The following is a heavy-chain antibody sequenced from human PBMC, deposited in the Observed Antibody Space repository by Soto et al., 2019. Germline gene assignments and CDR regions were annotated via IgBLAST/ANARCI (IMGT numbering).Heavy chain of an antibody. Sequence: QVQLVESGGGVVQPGRSLRLSCAASGFTFSNYGIHWVRQAPGKGLEWVTVISYDGINKYYADSVRGRFTISRDNSKNKLYLQMNILRAEDTAVYYCAQDLGRGWGLPGKQWGQGTLVTVSS. CDR1: GFTFSNYG. V-gene: IGHV3-30*18. D-gene: IGHD1-26*01. CDR2: ISYDGINK. J-gene: IGHJ4*02. CDR3: AQDLGRGWGLPGKQ.